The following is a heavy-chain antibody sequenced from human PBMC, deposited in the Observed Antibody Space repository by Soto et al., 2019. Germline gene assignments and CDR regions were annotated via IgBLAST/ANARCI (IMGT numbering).Heavy chain of an antibody. J-gene: IGHJ4*02. Sequence: QVQLQESGPGLVRPSQTLSLTCTVSGGSITNGDYYWNWIRQHPGKVLECLGYINYSGPTFYSPSLKSRGFISVETSKNQSCLNLSSVTAADTAVYFCARDAPGAAPYWGQGTLVTASS. D-gene: IGHD6-13*01. CDR3: ARDAPGAAPY. CDR2: INYSGPT. CDR1: GGSITNGDYY. V-gene: IGHV4-31*03.